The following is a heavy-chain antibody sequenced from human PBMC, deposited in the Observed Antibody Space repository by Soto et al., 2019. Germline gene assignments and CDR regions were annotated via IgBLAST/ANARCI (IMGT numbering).Heavy chain of an antibody. V-gene: IGHV1-69*12. Sequence: QVQLVQSGAEVKKPGSSVKVSCKASGGTFSSCAISWVRQAPGQGLEWMGGIIPIFGTANYAQKFQGRVTITADESTSTAYMELSSLRSEDTAVYYCARSGYGGNLRLGDFDLWGRGTLVTVSS. CDR1: GGTFSSCA. CDR2: IIPIFGTA. CDR3: ARSGYGGNLRLGDFDL. D-gene: IGHD4-17*01. J-gene: IGHJ2*01.